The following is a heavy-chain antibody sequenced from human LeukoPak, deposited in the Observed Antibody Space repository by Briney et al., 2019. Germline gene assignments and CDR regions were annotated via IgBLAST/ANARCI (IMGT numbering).Heavy chain of an antibody. Sequence: GGSLRLFCAASGFTFNSHAMHWVRQAPGKGGEWVAVISYDGSNKYYADSVKGRFTISRDNSKNTLYLQMNSLRAEDTAVYYCAREGDGYNLVFDYWGQGTLVTVSS. CDR3: AREGDGYNLVFDY. V-gene: IGHV3-30*16. CDR2: ISYDGSNK. J-gene: IGHJ4*02. D-gene: IGHD5-24*01. CDR1: GFTFNSHA.